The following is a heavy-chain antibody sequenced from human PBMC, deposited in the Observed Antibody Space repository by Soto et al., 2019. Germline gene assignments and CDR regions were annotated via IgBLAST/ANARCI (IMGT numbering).Heavy chain of an antibody. V-gene: IGHV3-64*01. D-gene: IGHD3-10*01. J-gene: IGHJ6*03. CDR1: GFTFSSYA. Sequence: GGSLRLSCAASGFTFSSYAMHWVRQAPGKGLEYVSAISSNGGSTYYANSVKGRFTISRDNSKNTLYLQMGSLRAEDMAVYYCARDFRAMGRGVKFPNYYFIDVWGKGSTDTVSS. CDR3: ARDFRAMGRGVKFPNYYFIDV. CDR2: ISSNGGST.